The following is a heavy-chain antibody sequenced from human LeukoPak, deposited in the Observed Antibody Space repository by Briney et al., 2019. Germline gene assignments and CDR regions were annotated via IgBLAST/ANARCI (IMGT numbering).Heavy chain of an antibody. CDR2: ISAYNDNT. J-gene: IGHJ4*02. CDR1: GYTFTNYG. V-gene: IGHV1-18*01. Sequence: ASVKVSCKASGYTFTNYGITWVRQAPGQGLEWMGWISAYNDNTNYAQKLRGRVTMTTDTSTSTAYMELRSLRSDDTAVYYCARDLAYYGSGSYYRFFVTDYWGQGTLVTVSS. D-gene: IGHD3-10*01. CDR3: ARDLAYYGSGSYYRFFVTDY.